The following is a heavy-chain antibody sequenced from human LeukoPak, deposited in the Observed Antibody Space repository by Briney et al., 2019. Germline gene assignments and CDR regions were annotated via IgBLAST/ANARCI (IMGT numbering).Heavy chain of an antibody. CDR1: GGSISSYY. Sequence: SETLSLTCTVSGGSISSYYWSWIRQPPGRGLEWIGYIYYSGSTNYNPSLKSRVTISVDTSKNQFSLKLSSVTAADTAVYYCARVGGITGSSVHPEFDYWGQGTLVTVSS. D-gene: IGHD1-20*01. CDR3: ARVGGITGSSVHPEFDY. J-gene: IGHJ4*02. CDR2: IYYSGST. V-gene: IGHV4-59*01.